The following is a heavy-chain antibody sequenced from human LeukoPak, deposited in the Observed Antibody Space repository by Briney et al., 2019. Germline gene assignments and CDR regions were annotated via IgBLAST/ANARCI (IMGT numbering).Heavy chain of an antibody. V-gene: IGHV4-34*01. J-gene: IGHJ4*02. CDR1: GGSFSGYY. Sequence: PSETLSLTCAVYGGSFSGYYWSWIRQPPGKGLEWIGEINHSGSTNYNPSLKSRVTMSVDTSKEQLSLKLSSVTAADTAVYYCARDGLYSYGYSYFDYWGQGTLVTVSS. CDR2: INHSGST. CDR3: ARDGLYSYGYSYFDY. D-gene: IGHD5-18*01.